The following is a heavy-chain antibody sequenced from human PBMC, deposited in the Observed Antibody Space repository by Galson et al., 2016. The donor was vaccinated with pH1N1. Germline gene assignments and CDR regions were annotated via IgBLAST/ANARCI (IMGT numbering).Heavy chain of an antibody. V-gene: IGHV3-7*01. Sequence: SLRLSCAASGFNFSNYWMQWVRQAPGKGLQWVANINQDGDKKYYVGSVEGRFTISRDNAKNSLYLQMNNLRDGDTAMYFCARRYFDYWGQGALVTVSS. J-gene: IGHJ4*02. D-gene: IGHD3-9*01. CDR3: ARRYFDY. CDR2: INQDGDKK. CDR1: GFNFSNYW.